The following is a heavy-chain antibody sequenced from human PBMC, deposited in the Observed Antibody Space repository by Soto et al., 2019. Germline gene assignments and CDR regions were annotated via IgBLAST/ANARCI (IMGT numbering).Heavy chain of an antibody. V-gene: IGHV4-4*02. CDR3: ARGLGIAAAGQINYYYYYGMDV. J-gene: IGHJ6*02. Sequence: KPSETLSLTCAVSGGSISSSNWLILFRHPPGKVLEWSGEIYHSGSTNYNPSLKSRVTISVDKSKNQFSLKPSSVTAADTAVYYCARGLGIAAAGQINYYYYYGMDVWGQGTTVTVSS. D-gene: IGHD6-13*01. CDR1: GGSISSSNW. CDR2: IYHSGST.